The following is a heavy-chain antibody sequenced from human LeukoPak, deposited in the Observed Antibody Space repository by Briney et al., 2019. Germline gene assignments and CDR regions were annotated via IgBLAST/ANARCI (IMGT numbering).Heavy chain of an antibody. V-gene: IGHV1-2*06. D-gene: IGHD1-26*01. CDR1: GYTFSDYY. J-gene: IGHJ4*02. CDR2: INPKGGGT. CDR3: ARDRSGSYPVDY. Sequence: ASVKVSCKASGYTFSDYYIHWVPQAPGLGLEWMGRINPKGGGTYYAQNIQGRVTMTRATNISTVSMELSGLRSDDTAVYYCARDRSGSYPVDYWGQGALVTVSS.